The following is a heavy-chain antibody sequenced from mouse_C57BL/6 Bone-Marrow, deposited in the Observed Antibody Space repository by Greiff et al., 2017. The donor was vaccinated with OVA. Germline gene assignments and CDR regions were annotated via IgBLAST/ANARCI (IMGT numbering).Heavy chain of an antibody. CDR2: ISYDGSN. Sequence: EVKLVESGPGLVKPSQSLSLTCSVTGYSITSGYYWNWIRQFPGNKLEWMGYISYDGSNNYNPSLKNRISITRDTSKNQFFLKLNSVTTEDTATYYCARGWLLRDWYFDVWGTGTTVTVSS. CDR3: ARGWLLRDWYFDV. CDR1: GYSITSGYY. V-gene: IGHV3-6*01. D-gene: IGHD2-3*01. J-gene: IGHJ1*03.